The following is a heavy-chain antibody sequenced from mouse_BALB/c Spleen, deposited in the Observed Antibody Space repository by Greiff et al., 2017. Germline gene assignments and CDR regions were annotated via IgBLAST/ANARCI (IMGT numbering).Heavy chain of an antibody. CDR1: GFSLTSYG. Sequence: QVQLKESGPGLVAPSQSLSITCTVSGFSLTSYGVHWVRQPPGKGLEWLGVIWAGGSTNYNSALMSRLSISKDNSKSQVFLKMNSLQTDDTAMYYCARDHDGYGFAYWGQGTLVTVSA. D-gene: IGHD2-3*01. CDR2: IWAGGST. V-gene: IGHV2-9*02. CDR3: ARDHDGYGFAY. J-gene: IGHJ3*01.